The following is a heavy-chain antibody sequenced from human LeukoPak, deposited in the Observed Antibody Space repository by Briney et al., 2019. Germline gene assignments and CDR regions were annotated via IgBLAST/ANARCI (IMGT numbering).Heavy chain of an antibody. V-gene: IGHV3-23*01. CDR3: AKVIVVVPAAMGPFDP. Sequence: VRQAPXKGXEWXSAISGSGGSTYYADSVKGRFTISRDNSKNTLYLQMNSLRAEDTAVYYCAKVIVVVPAAMGPFDPWGQGTLVTVSS. J-gene: IGHJ5*02. D-gene: IGHD2-2*01. CDR2: ISGSGGST.